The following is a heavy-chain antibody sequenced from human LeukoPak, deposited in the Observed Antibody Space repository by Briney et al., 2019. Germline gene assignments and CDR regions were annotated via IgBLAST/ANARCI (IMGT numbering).Heavy chain of an antibody. CDR1: GFSFSGYH. CDR3: ARDQSGYNDQ. CDR2: IWYDGSKE. Sequence: PGGSLRPSCAASGFSFSGYHMHWVRQAPGKGLEWVAVIWYDGSKEYYADSVQGRFTISRDNSKSTLYLQMSSLRAEDTAVYYCARDQSGYNDQWGQGTLVTVSS. V-gene: IGHV3-33*01. D-gene: IGHD5-24*01. J-gene: IGHJ4*02.